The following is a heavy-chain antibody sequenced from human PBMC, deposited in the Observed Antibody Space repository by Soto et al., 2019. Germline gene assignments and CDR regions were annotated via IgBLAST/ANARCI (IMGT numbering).Heavy chain of an antibody. V-gene: IGHV4-39*01. J-gene: IGHJ4*02. Sequence: PSETLSLTCTVSGGSISSSSYYWGWIRQPPGKGLEWIGSIYYSGSTYYNPSLKSRVTISVDTSKNQFSLKLSSVTAADTAVYYCARHGTNYDILTGYYTLTYYFDYWGRGTLVTVSS. CDR2: IYYSGST. CDR3: ARHGTNYDILTGYYTLTYYFDY. CDR1: GGSISSSSYY. D-gene: IGHD3-9*01.